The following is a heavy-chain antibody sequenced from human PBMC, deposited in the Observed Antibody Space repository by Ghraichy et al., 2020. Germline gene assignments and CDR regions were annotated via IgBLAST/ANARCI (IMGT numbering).Heavy chain of an antibody. CDR1: GGTFSSYA. V-gene: IGHV1-69*06. D-gene: IGHD2-21*02. CDR3: AHNFPECGGDCYPGFFDY. CDR2: IIPIFGTA. J-gene: IGHJ4*02. Sequence: SVKVSCKASGGTFSSYAISWVRQAPGQGLEWMGGIIPIFGTANYAQKFQGRVTITADKSTSTAYMELSSLRSEDTAVYYCAHNFPECGGDCYPGFFDYWGQGTLVTVSS.